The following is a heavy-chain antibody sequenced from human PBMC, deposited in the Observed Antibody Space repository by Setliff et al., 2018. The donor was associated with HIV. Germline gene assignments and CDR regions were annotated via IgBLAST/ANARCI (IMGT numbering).Heavy chain of an antibody. CDR3: TTDLGGSYHGWNY. V-gene: IGHV3-15*01. Sequence: ETLSLTCAVYGGSFSGYYWSWIRQPPGKGLEWVGRIKSKTDGGTIEYAAPVKGRFTISRDDSKNTLYLQMNSLKTEDTAVYYCTTDLGGSYHGWNYWGQGTLVTVSS. D-gene: IGHD1-26*01. CDR2: IKSKTDGGTI. J-gene: IGHJ4*02. CDR1: GGSFSGYY.